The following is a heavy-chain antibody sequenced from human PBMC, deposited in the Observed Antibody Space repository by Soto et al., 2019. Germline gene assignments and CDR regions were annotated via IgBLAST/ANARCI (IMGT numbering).Heavy chain of an antibody. V-gene: IGHV1-18*01. CDR3: ARDPTRLGIYGDSPRGDY. J-gene: IGHJ4*02. Sequence: ASVKVSCKASGYTFTSYGISWVRQAPGQGLEWMGWISAYNGNTNYAQKLQGRVTMTTDTSTSTAYMELRSLRSDDTAVYYCARDPTRLGIYGDSPRGDYWGQGTLVTVSS. CDR2: ISAYNGNT. D-gene: IGHD4-17*01. CDR1: GYTFTSYG.